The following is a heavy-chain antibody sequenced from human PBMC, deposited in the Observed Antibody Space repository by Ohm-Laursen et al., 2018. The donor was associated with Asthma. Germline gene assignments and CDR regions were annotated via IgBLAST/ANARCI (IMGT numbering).Heavy chain of an antibody. V-gene: IGHV3-7*01. Sequence: SLRLSCAASGFSFSSSWMNWVRRAPGKGLEWVANINQDGSEKYYVDSVMGRFSISRDNTENSLYLQMNSLRVEDTAVYFCTKIVRADPRSYWGLGTLVTVAS. J-gene: IGHJ1*01. CDR1: GFSFSSSW. D-gene: IGHD3-10*01. CDR3: TKIVRADPRSY. CDR2: INQDGSEK.